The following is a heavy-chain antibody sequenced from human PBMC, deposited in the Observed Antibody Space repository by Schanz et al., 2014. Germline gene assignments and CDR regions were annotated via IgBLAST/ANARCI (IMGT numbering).Heavy chain of an antibody. V-gene: IGHV3-9*02. CDR3: ARPALWFGDNCFDP. Sequence: VHLLESGGGLVEPGGSLRLSCAASGFNSDDYAMHWVRQAPGKGLEWVSNIPWNGAAIGYAGSVRGRFTISRDNAKNTLYLQMNSLRAEDTAVYYCARPALWFGDNCFDPWGQGTLVTVSS. CDR2: IPWNGAAI. J-gene: IGHJ5*02. CDR1: GFNSDDYA. D-gene: IGHD3-10*01.